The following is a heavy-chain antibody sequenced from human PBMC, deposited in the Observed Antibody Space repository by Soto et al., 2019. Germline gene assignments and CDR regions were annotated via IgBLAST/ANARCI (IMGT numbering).Heavy chain of an antibody. D-gene: IGHD3-3*01. CDR1: GGSISSYY. CDR3: ARLRVLEWSPSYYFDY. Sequence: LSLTCTVSGGSISSYYWSWIRQPPGKGLEWIGYIYYSGSTNYNPSLKSRVTISVETSKNQFSLKLSSVTAADTAVYYCARLRVLEWSPSYYFDYWGQGTLVTVSS. V-gene: IGHV4-59*01. CDR2: IYYSGST. J-gene: IGHJ4*02.